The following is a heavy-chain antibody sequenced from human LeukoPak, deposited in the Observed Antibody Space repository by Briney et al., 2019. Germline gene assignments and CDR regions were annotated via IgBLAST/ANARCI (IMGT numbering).Heavy chain of an antibody. V-gene: IGHV1-69*13. J-gene: IGHJ4*02. CDR1: GGTFSSYA. Sequence: SVKVSCKASGGTFSSYAISWVRQAPGQGLEWMGGIIPIFGTANYAQKFQGRVTITADESTSTAYMELSSLRSEDTAVYYCASGRTDIVVVPATLRNYYFDYWGQGTLVTVSS. CDR2: IIPIFGTA. D-gene: IGHD2-2*01. CDR3: ASGRTDIVVVPATLRNYYFDY.